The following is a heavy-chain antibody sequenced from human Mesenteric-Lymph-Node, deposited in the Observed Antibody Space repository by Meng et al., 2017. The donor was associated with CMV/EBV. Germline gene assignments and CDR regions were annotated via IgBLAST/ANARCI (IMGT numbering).Heavy chain of an antibody. CDR2: IYYSGST. J-gene: IGHJ4*02. V-gene: IGHV4-30-4*02. CDR3: AREYVWGSYRLTYYFDY. Sequence: LRLSCTVSGGSISSDDYYWSWIRQPPGKGLEWIGYIYYSGSTYYNPSLKSRVTISVDTSKNPFSLKLSSVTAADTPVYYCAREYVWGSYRLTYYFDYWGQGTLVTVSS. D-gene: IGHD3-16*02. CDR1: GGSISSDDYY.